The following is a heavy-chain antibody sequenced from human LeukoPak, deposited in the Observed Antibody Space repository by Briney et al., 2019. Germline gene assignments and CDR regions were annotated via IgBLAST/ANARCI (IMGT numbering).Heavy chain of an antibody. CDR3: ARDIPIGNDFWSGYYTTDFHYYFDY. D-gene: IGHD3-3*01. V-gene: IGHV1-18*01. Sequence: ASVKVSCKASGYTFTSYGISWVRQAPGQGLEWMGWISAYNGNTNYAQELQGRVTITTDTSTSTAYMELRSLRADDTAVYYCARDIPIGNDFWSGYYTTDFHYYFDYWGQGTLVTVSS. CDR1: GYTFTSYG. J-gene: IGHJ4*02. CDR2: ISAYNGNT.